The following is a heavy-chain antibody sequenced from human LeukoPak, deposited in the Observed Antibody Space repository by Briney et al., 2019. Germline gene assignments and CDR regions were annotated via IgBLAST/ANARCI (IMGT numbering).Heavy chain of an antibody. Sequence: GGSLRLSCAASGFTFSSYAMNWVRQAPGKGLEWVSTIIRDGGYTYYADSVKGRFTISRDSSKNTLYLQMNSLRAEDTVVFYSAKDRDYSGSYRPGPTRYYYGMDVWGQGTTVTVSS. J-gene: IGHJ6*02. CDR3: AKDRDYSGSYRPGPTRYYYGMDV. CDR2: IIRDGGYT. V-gene: IGHV3-23*01. D-gene: IGHD1-26*01. CDR1: GFTFSSYA.